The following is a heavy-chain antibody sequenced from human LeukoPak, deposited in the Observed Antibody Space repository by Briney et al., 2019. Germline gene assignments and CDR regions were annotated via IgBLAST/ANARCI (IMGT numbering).Heavy chain of an antibody. D-gene: IGHD3-22*01. Sequence: PSETLSLTCTVSGGSSSSYSWSWIRQPPGKGLKWIGYISFSGTTNYNPSLKCRVTISVDTSKDQVSLRLNSVTAADTAVYYCASLLNDSTGYYSYYGMDVWGQGTTVTVSS. CDR3: ASLLNDSTGYYSYYGMDV. CDR1: GGSSSSYS. V-gene: IGHV4-59*08. CDR2: ISFSGTT. J-gene: IGHJ6*02.